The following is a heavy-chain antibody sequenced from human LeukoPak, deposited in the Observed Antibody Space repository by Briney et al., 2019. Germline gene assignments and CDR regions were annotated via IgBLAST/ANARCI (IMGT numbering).Heavy chain of an antibody. D-gene: IGHD3-3*01. V-gene: IGHV3-7*01. CDR3: ARDSWSGYSRTKTYYFEY. CDR2: IKQYGSEK. J-gene: IGHJ4*02. CDR1: GFTFSRYW. Sequence: GGSLRLSCGASGFTFSRYWMSWVREAPGKALEWLANIKQYGSEKYYVDSVKGRFTISRDKAKNSLYLQMNSLRVEDAAVYYCARDSWSGYSRTKTYYFEYWGKGTMVTVS.